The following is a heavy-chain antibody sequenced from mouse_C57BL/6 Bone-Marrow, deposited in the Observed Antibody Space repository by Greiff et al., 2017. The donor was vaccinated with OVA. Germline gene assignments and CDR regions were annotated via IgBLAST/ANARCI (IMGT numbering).Heavy chain of an antibody. CDR1: GYTFTDYY. J-gene: IGHJ2*01. CDR2: INPNNGGT. CDR3: AREEGGYFDY. Sequence: EVKLQQSGPELVKPGASVKISCKASGYTFTDYYMNWVKQSHGKSLEWIGDINPNNGGTSYNQKFKGKATLTVDKSSSTAYMELRSLTSEDSAVYYCAREEGGYFDYGCPGTTLTVSS. V-gene: IGHV1-26*01.